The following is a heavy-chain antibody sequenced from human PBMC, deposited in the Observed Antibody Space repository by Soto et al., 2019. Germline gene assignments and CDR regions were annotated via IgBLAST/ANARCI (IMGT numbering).Heavy chain of an antibody. CDR3: AKGVSQYTPLALFDY. CDR1: GFTFSSYA. V-gene: IGHV3-23*01. CDR2: ISGSDGRT. Sequence: GALRLSCAASGFTFSSYAMSWVRQAPGKGLEWVSTISGSDGRTYSTDSVKGRFTISRDNSRNTAYLQMNSLRVEDTAVYYCAKGVSQYTPLALFDYWGRGTLVTVSS. J-gene: IGHJ4*02. D-gene: IGHD5-18*01.